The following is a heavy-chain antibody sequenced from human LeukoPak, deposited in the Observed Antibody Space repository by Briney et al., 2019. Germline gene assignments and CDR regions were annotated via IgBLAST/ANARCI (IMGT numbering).Heavy chain of an antibody. V-gene: IGHV1-69*02. Sequence: GSSVKPSCKASGGTFSSYTISWVRQAPGQRLEWMEGIIPILGIANYAQKFQGRVTITADKSTSTAYMELSSLRSEDTAVYYCARARFEGSCSGGSCYSGTDYWGQGTLVTVSS. CDR2: IIPILGIA. J-gene: IGHJ4*02. CDR3: ARARFEGSCSGGSCYSGTDY. CDR1: GGTFSSYT. D-gene: IGHD2-15*01.